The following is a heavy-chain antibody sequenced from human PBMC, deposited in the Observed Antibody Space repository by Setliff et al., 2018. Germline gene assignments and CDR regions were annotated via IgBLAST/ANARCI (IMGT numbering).Heavy chain of an antibody. Sequence: PGESLKISCAASGFTFSTYSLIWVRQAPGTGLEWVSSISPSSGSISYADSVKGRFTISRDNAKNSLYLQMNSLRAEDTAIYYCVRALAYYYMDVWGKGTTVTVSS. V-gene: IGHV3-48*01. J-gene: IGHJ6*03. CDR2: ISPSSGSI. CDR1: GFTFSTYS. CDR3: VRALAYYYMDV.